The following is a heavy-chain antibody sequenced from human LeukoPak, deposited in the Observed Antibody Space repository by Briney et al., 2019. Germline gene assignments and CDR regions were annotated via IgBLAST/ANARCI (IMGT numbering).Heavy chain of an antibody. CDR3: ARNHGTSNYFDY. Sequence: GGSLRLSCAASGFTFSSYAMHWVRQAPGKGLEWVAVISYDGSNKYYADSVKGRFTISRDNSKNTLYLQMNSLRTEDTAVYYCARNHGTSNYFDYWGQGTLVTVSS. CDR2: ISYDGSNK. CDR1: GFTFSSYA. V-gene: IGHV3-30*04. J-gene: IGHJ4*02. D-gene: IGHD1-26*01.